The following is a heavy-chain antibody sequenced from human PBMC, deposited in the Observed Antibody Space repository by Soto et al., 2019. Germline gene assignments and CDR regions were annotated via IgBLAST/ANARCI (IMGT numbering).Heavy chain of an antibody. Sequence: GASVKVSCKASGYTFTGYYMHWVRQAPGQGLEWVGWINPNSGGTNYAQKFQGWITMTRDTSISTAYMELSRLRSDDTAVYYCARGPDLQRPESSGSHRYYYGMDVWGQGTTVTVSS. CDR3: ARGPDLQRPESSGSHRYYYGMDV. D-gene: IGHD3-10*01. V-gene: IGHV1-2*04. J-gene: IGHJ6*02. CDR1: GYTFTGYY. CDR2: INPNSGGT.